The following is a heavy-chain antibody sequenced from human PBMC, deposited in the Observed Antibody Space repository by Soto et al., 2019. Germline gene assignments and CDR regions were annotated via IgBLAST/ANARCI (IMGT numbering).Heavy chain of an antibody. J-gene: IGHJ4*02. CDR1: GYSFTSYW. V-gene: IGHV5-10-1*01. D-gene: IGHD3-22*01. Sequence: GESLKISCKGSGYSFTSYWISWVRQMPGKGLEWMGRIDPSDSYTNYSPSFQGHVTISADRSISTAYLQWSSLKASDTAMYYCARVDSIDSSGYYYFYWGQGTLVTVSS. CDR3: ARVDSIDSSGYYYFY. CDR2: IDPSDSYT.